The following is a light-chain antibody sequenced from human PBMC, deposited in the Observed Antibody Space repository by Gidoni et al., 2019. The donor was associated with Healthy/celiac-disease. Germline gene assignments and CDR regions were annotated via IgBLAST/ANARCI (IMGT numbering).Light chain of an antibody. CDR3: AAWDDSLSGREV. CDR2: RNN. CDR1: SSNIGSNY. Sequence: QSVLPQPPSASGTPGQRVTISCSGSSSNIGSNYVYWYQQLPGTAPKLLIYRNNQRPSGVPDRFSGSKSGTSASLAISGLRSEDEADYYCAAWDDSLSGREVFGTGTKVTVL. J-gene: IGLJ1*01. V-gene: IGLV1-47*01.